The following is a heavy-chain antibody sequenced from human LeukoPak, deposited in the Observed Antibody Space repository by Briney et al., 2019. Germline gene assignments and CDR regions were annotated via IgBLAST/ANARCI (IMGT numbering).Heavy chain of an antibody. J-gene: IGHJ4*02. CDR3: AKGSAAARPYYFEY. Sequence: GGSLRLSCVASGFTFSSYWMNWVRQAPAKGLEWVANIKQDGNEKYYVDSVKGRFTISRDNSRNTLYLQMNSLRAEDTAVYYCAKGSAAARPYYFEYWGQGSLVTVSS. CDR1: GFTFSSYW. D-gene: IGHD6-6*01. V-gene: IGHV3-7*03. CDR2: IKQDGNEK.